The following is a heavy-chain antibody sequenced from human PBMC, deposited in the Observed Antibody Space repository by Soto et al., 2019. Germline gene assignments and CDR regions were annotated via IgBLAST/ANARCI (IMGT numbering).Heavy chain of an antibody. J-gene: IGHJ4*02. CDR2: ISGSGGST. D-gene: IGHD3-22*01. CDR3: AKSMIVVVITYEDY. CDR1: GFTFSSYA. V-gene: IGHV3-23*01. Sequence: EVQLLESGGGLIQPGGSLRLSCAASGFTFSSYAMSWVRQAPGKGLEWVSAISGSGGSTYYADSVKGRFTISRDNSKNTLYLQMNSLRAEDTAVYYCAKSMIVVVITYEDYWGQGTLVTVSS.